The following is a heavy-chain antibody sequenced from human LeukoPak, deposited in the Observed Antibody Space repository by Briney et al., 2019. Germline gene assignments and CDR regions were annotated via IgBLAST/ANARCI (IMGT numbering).Heavy chain of an antibody. D-gene: IGHD3-22*01. CDR2: IHYSGST. V-gene: IGHV4-31*03. CDR1: GGSINSGDYF. J-gene: IGHJ5*02. CDR3: ARGYDTSGYYGHWFDP. Sequence: SETLSLTCTVSGGSINSGDYFWSWIRQHPGKGLEWIGYIHYSGSTYYNPPLKSRVSISADTTKNQFSLKLTSMTAADTAVYHCARGYDTSGYYGHWFDPWGQGTLVTVSS.